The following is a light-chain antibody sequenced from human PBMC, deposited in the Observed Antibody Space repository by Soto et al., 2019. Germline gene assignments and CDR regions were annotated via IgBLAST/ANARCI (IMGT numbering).Light chain of an antibody. CDR3: SSYTSSSTYV. J-gene: IGLJ1*01. Sequence: SALTQPASVSGSPGQSIAISCTGTRSDVGAYNYVSWYQQHPGKAPKLMISEVTNRPSGVSDRFSGSKSGNTASLTISGLQAEDEADYYCSSYTSSSTYVFGTGTKVTVL. V-gene: IGLV2-14*01. CDR2: EVT. CDR1: RSDVGAYNY.